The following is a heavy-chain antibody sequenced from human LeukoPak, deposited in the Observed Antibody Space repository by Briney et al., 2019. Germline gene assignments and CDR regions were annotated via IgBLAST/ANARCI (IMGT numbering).Heavy chain of an antibody. V-gene: IGHV3-23*01. D-gene: IGHD3-3*01. J-gene: IGHJ4*02. CDR2: ISANGGET. CDR3: AKRYYDFPLDY. CDR1: GFTLSIYA. Sequence: PGVSLRLSCAASGFTLSIYAMNWVRQAPGKGLEWVSSISANGGETHYADSVKGRFTISRDNSKNTLYLQINNPRVEDTAVYYCAKRYYDFPLDYWGQGTLVTVSS.